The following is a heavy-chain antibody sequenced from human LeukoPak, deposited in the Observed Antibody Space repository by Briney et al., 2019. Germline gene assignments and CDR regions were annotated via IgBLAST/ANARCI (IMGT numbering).Heavy chain of an antibody. Sequence: GGSLRLSCAASGFTFTTYAMSWVRQAPGQGLEWISTISDSGDSTYYADSVKGRFTISRDNSKNTLYVQMNSLRAEDTAVYYCAKSHSVGYRGYFDYWGQGALVTVSS. CDR1: GFTFTTYA. D-gene: IGHD5-12*01. V-gene: IGHV3-23*01. CDR3: AKSHSVGYRGYFDY. CDR2: ISDSGDST. J-gene: IGHJ4*02.